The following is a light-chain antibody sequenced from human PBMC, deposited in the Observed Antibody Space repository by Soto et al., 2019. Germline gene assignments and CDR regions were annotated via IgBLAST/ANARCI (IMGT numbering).Light chain of an antibody. V-gene: IGLV2-14*03. CDR3: TSYTTTGTYV. CDR1: SSDLGDYNY. J-gene: IGLJ1*01. Sequence: QSVLTQPASVSGSPGQSITISCTGASSDLGDYNYVSWYQQHPGKAPKLMIHDVSSRPSGVSDRFSGSKSGNTASLTFSWLQAEDEADYYCTSYTTTGTYVFATGTKVTVL. CDR2: DVS.